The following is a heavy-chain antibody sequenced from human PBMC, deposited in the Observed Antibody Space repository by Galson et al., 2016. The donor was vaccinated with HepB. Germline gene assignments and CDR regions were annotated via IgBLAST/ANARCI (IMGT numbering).Heavy chain of an antibody. V-gene: IGHV4-61*02. D-gene: IGHD6-19*01. CDR1: GGSISSNNHY. CDR3: ARDWVIAVAGTDGLDI. J-gene: IGHJ3*02. CDR2: VYLTGGT. Sequence: TLSLTCTVSGGSISSNNHYWSWVRQPAGKGLEWIGRVYLTGGTDYNPSLKSRLTLSVDTSKNQFTLRLRSVTAADTAVYYCARDWVIAVAGTDGLDIWGPG.